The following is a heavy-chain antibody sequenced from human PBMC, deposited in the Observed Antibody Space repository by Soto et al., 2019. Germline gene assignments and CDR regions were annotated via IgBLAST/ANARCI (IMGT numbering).Heavy chain of an antibody. J-gene: IGHJ3*02. CDR2: INAGNGNT. CDR1: GYTFTSYA. Sequence: QVQLVQSGAEVKKPGASVKVSCKASGYTFTSYAMHWVRQAPGQRLEWMGWINAGNGNTKYSQKFQGRVTITRDKPASTAYMELSSLRSEDTAVYYCERDRYSITILGVVITDAFDIWGQGTMVTGSS. V-gene: IGHV1-3*01. CDR3: ERDRYSITILGVVITDAFDI. D-gene: IGHD3-3*01.